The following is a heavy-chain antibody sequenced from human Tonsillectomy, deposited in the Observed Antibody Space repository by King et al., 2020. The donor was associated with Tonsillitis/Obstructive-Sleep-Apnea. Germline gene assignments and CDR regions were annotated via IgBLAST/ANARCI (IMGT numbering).Heavy chain of an antibody. J-gene: IGHJ4*02. CDR1: GFTFSSYA. CDR3: ARGYYDILTAYYLIDY. V-gene: IGHV3-21*01. D-gene: IGHD3-9*01. Sequence: QLVQSGGGLVKPGGSLRLSCVASGFTFSSYAMNWVRQAPGKGLEWVSSISSSSSYIYYADSVKGRFTISRDNAKNSLYLQMNSLRAEDTAVYYCARGYYDILTAYYLIDYWGQGTLVTVSS. CDR2: ISSSSSYI.